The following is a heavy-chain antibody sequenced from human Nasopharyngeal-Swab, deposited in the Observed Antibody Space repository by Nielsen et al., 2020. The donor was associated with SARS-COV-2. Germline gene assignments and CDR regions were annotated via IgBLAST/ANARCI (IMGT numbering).Heavy chain of an antibody. V-gene: IGHV4-34*01. CDR2: INHSGST. CDR1: GVSFSGYY. Sequence: SETLSLTCAVYGVSFSGYYWSWIRQPPGKVLGWIGEINHSGSTDYTPSLQRRVTISGDTSKNQFSLKVSSVTAADTAVYYCARYAFGDIVVVPAARGMDVWGQGTTVTVSS. CDR3: ARYAFGDIVVVPAARGMDV. D-gene: IGHD2-2*01. J-gene: IGHJ6*02.